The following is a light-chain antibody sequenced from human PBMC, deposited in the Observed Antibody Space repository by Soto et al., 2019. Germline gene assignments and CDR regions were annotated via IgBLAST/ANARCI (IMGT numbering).Light chain of an antibody. Sequence: QSALTQPASVSGSPGQSIAISCTGTSSDMGDYNYVSWYQQHPGKAPKLMIYEVSNRPSGVSNRFSGSKSGNTASLTISGLQADDEADYYCSSFTSSSKLVFGGGTKVTVL. CDR2: EVS. J-gene: IGLJ3*02. CDR3: SSFTSSSKLV. CDR1: SSDMGDYNY. V-gene: IGLV2-14*01.